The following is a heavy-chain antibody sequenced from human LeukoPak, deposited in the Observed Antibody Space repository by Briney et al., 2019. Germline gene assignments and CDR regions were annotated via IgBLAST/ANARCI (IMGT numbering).Heavy chain of an antibody. Sequence: PGGSLRLSCAASGFTFSSYEMNWVRQAPGKGLEWVSYISSSGSTIYYADSVKGRFTISRDNAKNSLYLQMNSLRAEDTAVYYCARVAAAGLFDYWGQGTLVTVSS. V-gene: IGHV3-48*03. CDR3: ARVAAAGLFDY. J-gene: IGHJ4*02. D-gene: IGHD6-13*01. CDR1: GFTFSSYE. CDR2: ISSSGSTI.